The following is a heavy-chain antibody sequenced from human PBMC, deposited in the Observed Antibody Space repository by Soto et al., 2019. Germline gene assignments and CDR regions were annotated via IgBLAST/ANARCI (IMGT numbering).Heavy chain of an antibody. V-gene: IGHV4-61*01. Sequence: QVQLQESGPGLVKPSETLSLTCTVSGDSVNSPNYYWTWIRQPPGKGLEWIGFVYNTGSAHYNPSLKSRLSMSIDTSKNQFSLKLSSVTAADTAVYYCGRGYPGGLPKTVWGQGTLVTVSS. J-gene: IGHJ4*02. CDR3: GRGYPGGLPKTV. CDR1: GDSVNSPNYY. D-gene: IGHD5-12*01. CDR2: VYNTGSA.